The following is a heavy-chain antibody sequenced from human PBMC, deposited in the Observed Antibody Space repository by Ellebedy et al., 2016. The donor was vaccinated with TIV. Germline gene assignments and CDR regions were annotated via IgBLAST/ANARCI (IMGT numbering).Heavy chain of an antibody. Sequence: GESLKISCAASGFTFSSYAMSWVRQAPGRGLEWVSTISGGGGRTYYAGSVKGRFTISRDNSKNTLYLQMNSLRAEDTAVYYCAREAVVPAAFFYYYYMDVWGKGTTVTVSS. J-gene: IGHJ6*03. CDR3: AREAVVPAAFFYYYYMDV. CDR2: ISGGGGRT. D-gene: IGHD2-2*01. V-gene: IGHV3-23*01. CDR1: GFTFSSYA.